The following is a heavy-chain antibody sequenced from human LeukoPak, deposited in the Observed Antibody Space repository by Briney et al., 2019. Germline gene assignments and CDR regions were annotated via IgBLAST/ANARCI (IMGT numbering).Heavy chain of an antibody. V-gene: IGHV1-2*02. Sequence: ASVKVSCKASGYTFTGYYMHWVRQAPGQGLEWMGWINPNSGGTNYAQKFQGRVTMTRDTSISTAYMELSRLRSDDTAVYYCARDRGREGAFDIWGQGTMVTVSS. J-gene: IGHJ3*02. D-gene: IGHD1-26*01. CDR2: INPNSGGT. CDR1: GYTFTGYY. CDR3: ARDRGREGAFDI.